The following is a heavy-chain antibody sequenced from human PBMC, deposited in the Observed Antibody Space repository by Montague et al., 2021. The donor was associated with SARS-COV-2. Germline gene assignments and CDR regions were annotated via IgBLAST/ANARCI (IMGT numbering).Heavy chain of an antibody. CDR1: GTSITSYY. D-gene: IGHD3-10*01. CDR3: ARGCLSYFGAGSHCYGMDV. Sequence: SETLSLTCSVSGTSITSYYWNWIRQPPGKGLEWIGYISDSGSTNYSPSLKSRVTMSVDTSKNQMSPKLTSVTAAGTAVYYCARGCLSYFGAGSHCYGMDVWGQGTTVTVSS. V-gene: IGHV4-59*01. J-gene: IGHJ6*02. CDR2: ISDSGST.